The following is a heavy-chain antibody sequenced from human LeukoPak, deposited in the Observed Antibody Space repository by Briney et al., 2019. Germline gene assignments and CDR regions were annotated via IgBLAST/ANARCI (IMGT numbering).Heavy chain of an antibody. CDR3: IRHIEFAAPDS. CDR1: GVAIGDAA. D-gene: IGHD6-25*01. J-gene: IGHJ4*02. CDR2: VRPRQKNYAT. Sequence: GGSLRLSWAASGVAIGDAAGRWVRQASGEELGWSGCVRPRQKNYATIYGPSVRGRLRISRDDSRNTAFLQMNSLEVEDPAVYFCIRHIEFAAPDSWGQGTLATVSS. V-gene: IGHV3-73*01.